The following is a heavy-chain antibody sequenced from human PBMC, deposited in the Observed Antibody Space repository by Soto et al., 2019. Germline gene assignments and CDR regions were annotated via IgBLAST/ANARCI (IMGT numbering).Heavy chain of an antibody. CDR1: GFTFSDYH. Sequence: PGGSLRLSCAASGFTFSDYHMDWVRQAPGKGLEWVGRARNEAKSYTTDYAASVRGRFIISRDDSQNSVYLQMNTLETDDTAVYYCARVGGQYCPGGSCYSDYWGQGTLVTVSS. J-gene: IGHJ4*02. CDR3: ARVGGQYCPGGSCYSDY. D-gene: IGHD2-15*01. CDR2: ARNEAKSYTT. V-gene: IGHV3-72*01.